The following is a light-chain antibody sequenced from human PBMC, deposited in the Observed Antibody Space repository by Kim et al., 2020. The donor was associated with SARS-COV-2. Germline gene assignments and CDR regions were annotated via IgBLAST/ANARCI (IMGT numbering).Light chain of an antibody. CDR3: MQARQTPRT. CDR1: QSLLHCNGYNY. Sequence: DIVMTQSPLSLPVTPGEPASISCRSSQSLLHCNGYNYLDWYLQKPGESPQLLIYLGSNRAFGIHDRFSGSGSGTDFTLKISRVEGEDVGVYYCMQARQTPRTFGQGSKQVI. J-gene: IGKJ2*01. CDR2: LGS. V-gene: IGKV2-28*01.